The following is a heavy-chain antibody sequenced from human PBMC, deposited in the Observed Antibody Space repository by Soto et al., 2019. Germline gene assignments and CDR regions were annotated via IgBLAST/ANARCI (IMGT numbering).Heavy chain of an antibody. D-gene: IGHD3-3*01. J-gene: IGHJ4*02. CDR1: GFTFRSYA. CDR2: ISGSGGST. Sequence: HPGGSLRLSCAASGFTFRSYAMSWVRQAPGKGLEWVSAISGSGGSTYYADSVKGRFTISRDNSKNTLYLQMNSLRAEDTAVYYCAKDRDTYYDFWSGYPFDYWGQGTLVTVSS. CDR3: AKDRDTYYDFWSGYPFDY. V-gene: IGHV3-23*01.